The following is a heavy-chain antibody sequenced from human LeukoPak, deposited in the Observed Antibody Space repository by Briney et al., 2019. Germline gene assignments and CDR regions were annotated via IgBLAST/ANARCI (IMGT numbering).Heavy chain of an antibody. CDR3: ARDSGAVAGPYNWFDP. D-gene: IGHD6-19*01. V-gene: IGHV4-34*01. CDR1: GGSFSGYY. CDR2: INHSGST. Sequence: PSETLSLTCAVYGGSFSGYYWSWIRQPPGKGLEWIGEINHSGSTNYNPSLKSRVTISVDTSTNQFSLKLSSVTAADTAVYYCARDSGAVAGPYNWFDPWGQGTLVTVSS. J-gene: IGHJ5*02.